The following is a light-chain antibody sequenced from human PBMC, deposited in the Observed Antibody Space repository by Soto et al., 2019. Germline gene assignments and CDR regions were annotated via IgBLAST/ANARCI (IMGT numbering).Light chain of an antibody. CDR3: QQYGNTHLT. Sequence: DIQMTQSPSTLSAPVGDRVTITCRASQSISSWLAWYQQKPGKAPKLLIYDASSLESGVPSRFSGSGSGTEFTLTISRLEPEDFAVYYCQQYGNTHLTFGGGTKVDNK. V-gene: IGKV1-5*01. J-gene: IGKJ4*01. CDR2: DAS. CDR1: QSISSW.